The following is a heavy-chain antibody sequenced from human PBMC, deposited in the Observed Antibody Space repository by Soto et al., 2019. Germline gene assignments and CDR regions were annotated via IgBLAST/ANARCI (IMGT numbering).Heavy chain of an antibody. D-gene: IGHD3-10*01. V-gene: IGHV4-39*01. J-gene: IGHJ5*02. CDR2: IYYSGST. CDR3: ARLDYYGSGSYRTFDP. CDR1: GGSISSSSYY. Sequence: LSLTCTVSGGSISSSSYYWGWIRQPPGKGLEWIGSIYYSGSTYYNPSLKSRVTISVDTSKNQFSLKLSSVTAADTAVYYCARLDYYGSGSYRTFDPWGQGTLVTVSS.